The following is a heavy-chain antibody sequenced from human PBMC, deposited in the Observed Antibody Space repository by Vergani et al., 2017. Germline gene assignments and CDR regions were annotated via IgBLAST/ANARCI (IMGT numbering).Heavy chain of an antibody. D-gene: IGHD3-10*01. Sequence: EVQLLESGGGLVQPGGSLRLSCAGAGFTFDTYTMAYVRQAPGKGLEWVATISSGGGDIFYADSVKGRFTISSDNSKNTLFLQMNSLKDEDTAVYYCTTAWGLYYLHGEYFQYWGRGTLVSVSS. CDR3: TTAWGLYYLHGEYFQY. CDR1: GFTFDTYT. J-gene: IGHJ1*01. CDR2: ISSGGGDI. V-gene: IGHV3-23*01.